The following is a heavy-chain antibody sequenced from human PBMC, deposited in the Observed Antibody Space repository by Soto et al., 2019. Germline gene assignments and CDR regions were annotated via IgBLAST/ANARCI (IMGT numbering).Heavy chain of an antibody. CDR1: GFTFSTYW. CDR3: KRDRLDY. CDR2: IKQDGSEK. J-gene: IGHJ4*02. V-gene: IGHV3-7*04. Sequence: EVQLVESGGGLVQPGGSLRLSCVASGFTFSTYWVSWVRQAPGKGLEWVANIKQDGSEKYYVDAVKGRFTISRDNAKNSLYLQLNSLRAEDTAVYYCKRDRLDYWGRGTLVTVSS.